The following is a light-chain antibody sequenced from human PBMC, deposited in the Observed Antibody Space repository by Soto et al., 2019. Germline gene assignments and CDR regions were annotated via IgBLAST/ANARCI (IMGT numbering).Light chain of an antibody. Sequence: IVMTQSPATLSVSPGERATFSCRASQNIYSNIAWYQQRPGQAPRLLIYRASTRATGVPARFSGSGSGTEFTLTISSLQPEDVAAYYCQKYNSAPLTFGGGTKVGIK. CDR2: RAS. CDR3: QKYNSAPLT. CDR1: QNIYSN. J-gene: IGKJ4*01. V-gene: IGKV3-15*01.